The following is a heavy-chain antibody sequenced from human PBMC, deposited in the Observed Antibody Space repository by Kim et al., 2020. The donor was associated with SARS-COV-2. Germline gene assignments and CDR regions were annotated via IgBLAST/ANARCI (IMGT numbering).Heavy chain of an antibody. J-gene: IGHJ4*02. CDR3: ARRSVAGTL. CDR1: GGSISSSSYY. D-gene: IGHD6-19*01. CDR2: FYYSGST. Sequence: SETLSLTCTVSGGSISSSSYYWGWLRPPPGKGLEWIGSFYYSGSTYYNLSLKSRVTISVDTSKNQFSLTLSSVTAADTAVYYCARRSVAGTLWGQGTLVTVSS. V-gene: IGHV4-39*01.